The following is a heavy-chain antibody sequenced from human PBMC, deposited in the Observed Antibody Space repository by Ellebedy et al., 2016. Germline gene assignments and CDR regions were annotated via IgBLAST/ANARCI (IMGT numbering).Heavy chain of an antibody. CDR2: TRITANSYTT. Sequence: GGSLRLSXEASGFTFRDYGMDWVRQAPGKGREWVGHTRITANSYTTPYAASVKGRFTISRDDSKNSLYLQKNNLETEDTAGYYCARDNWGSYDYWGQGTLVTVSS. V-gene: IGHV3-72*01. CDR3: ARDNWGSYDY. J-gene: IGHJ4*02. CDR1: GFTFRDYG. D-gene: IGHD7-27*01.